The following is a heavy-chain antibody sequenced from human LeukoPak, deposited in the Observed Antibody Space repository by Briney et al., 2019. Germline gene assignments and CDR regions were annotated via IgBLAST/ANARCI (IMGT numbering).Heavy chain of an antibody. Sequence: PSETLSLTCTVSGASITTYYWTWIRQAPGKGLEFIAYIYNDVTNYNPSLKSRATISIDAFKSQVSLRLSSVTAADTAVYYCARAPRLLDSWGQGILVTVSS. CDR2: IYNDVT. D-gene: IGHD1-1*01. J-gene: IGHJ4*02. CDR1: GASITTYY. V-gene: IGHV4-4*09. CDR3: ARAPRLLDS.